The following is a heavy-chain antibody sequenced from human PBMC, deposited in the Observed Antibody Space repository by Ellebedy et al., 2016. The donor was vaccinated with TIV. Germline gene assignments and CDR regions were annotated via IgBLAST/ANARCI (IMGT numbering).Heavy chain of an antibody. CDR1: GGSISSYY. V-gene: IGHV4-59*01. CDR3: ARGPSSAAGTGNDY. J-gene: IGHJ4*02. Sequence: MPGGSLRLSCTVSGGSISSYYWSWIRQPPGKGLEWIGFIYYSGSTNYNPSLKSRVTISVDTSTNQFSLKLSSVTAADTSVYYWARGPSSAAGTGNDYWGQGTLVTVSS. D-gene: IGHD6-13*01. CDR2: IYYSGST.